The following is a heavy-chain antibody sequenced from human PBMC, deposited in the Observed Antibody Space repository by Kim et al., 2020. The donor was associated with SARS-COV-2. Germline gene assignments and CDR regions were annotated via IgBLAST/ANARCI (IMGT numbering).Heavy chain of an antibody. J-gene: IGHJ4*02. CDR1: GGSISSGGYY. V-gene: IGHV4-31*03. CDR2: IYYSGST. CDR3: ARVPCGGDCYPRPHVDY. D-gene: IGHD2-21*02. Sequence: SETLSLTCTVSGGSISSGGYYWSWIRQHPGKGLEWIGYIYYSGSTYYNPSLKSRVTISVDTSKNQFSLKLSSVTAADTAVYYCARVPCGGDCYPRPHVDYWGQGTLVTVSS.